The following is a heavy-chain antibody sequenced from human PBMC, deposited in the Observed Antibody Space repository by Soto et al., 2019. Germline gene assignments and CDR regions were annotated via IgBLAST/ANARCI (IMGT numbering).Heavy chain of an antibody. CDR3: ITESDGDYALDY. CDR1: GFTSSNAW. CDR2: IKSKTDGGTT. V-gene: IGHV3-15*01. J-gene: IGHJ4*02. Sequence: GGSLRLSCAASGFTSSNAWMTWVRQAPGKGLEWIGRIKSKTDGGTTDYAAPVKGRFTISRDESKNTLFLQMNSLKTEDTAVYYCITESDGDYALDYWGQGTLVTVSS. D-gene: IGHD4-17*01.